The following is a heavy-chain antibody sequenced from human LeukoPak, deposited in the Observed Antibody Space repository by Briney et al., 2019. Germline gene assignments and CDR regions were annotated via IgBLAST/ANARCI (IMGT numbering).Heavy chain of an antibody. CDR3: ARGGLELRTVDY. V-gene: IGHV1-69*05. D-gene: IGHD1-7*01. CDR2: TIPIFGTA. Sequence: ASVKVSCKASGGTFSSYAISWVRQAPGQGLEWMGGTIPIFGTANYAQKFQGRVTITTDESTSTAYMELSSLRSEDTAVYYCARGGLELRTVDYWGQGTLVTVSS. J-gene: IGHJ4*02. CDR1: GGTFSSYA.